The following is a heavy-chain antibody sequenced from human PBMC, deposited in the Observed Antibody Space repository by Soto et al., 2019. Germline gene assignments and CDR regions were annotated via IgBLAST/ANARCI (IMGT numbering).Heavy chain of an antibody. CDR2: IWYDGSNK. CDR3: ARYPYNYDSGSDNIDYYALDV. D-gene: IGHD3-10*01. V-gene: IGHV3-33*01. Sequence: QVQLAESGGGVVQPGRSLRLSCAASEFTFSNYGMHWVRQAPGKGLEWVALIWYDGSNKYYADSVKGRFTISRDNSKSTLYLQTNSLAAEATAVYYYARYPYNYDSGSDNIDYYALDVWGRGTTVTVSS. CDR1: EFTFSNYG. J-gene: IGHJ6*01.